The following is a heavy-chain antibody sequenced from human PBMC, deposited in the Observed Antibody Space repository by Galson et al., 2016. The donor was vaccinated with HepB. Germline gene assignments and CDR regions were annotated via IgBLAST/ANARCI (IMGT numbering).Heavy chain of an antibody. CDR1: GYSFTSYY. V-gene: IGHV5-51*01. J-gene: IGHJ4*02. CDR2: IYPGDSET. D-gene: IGHD2-15*01. Sequence: QSGAEVKKPGESLKISCKASGYSFTSYYIGWVRQMPGKGLEWMGFIYPGDSETTYSPSFQGQVTISADKSLSTAYLHWNSLKASDTAVYFCAVSTEYCIGVECFSGMGSVDSWGQGTLVTVSS. CDR3: AVSTEYCIGVECFSGMGSVDS.